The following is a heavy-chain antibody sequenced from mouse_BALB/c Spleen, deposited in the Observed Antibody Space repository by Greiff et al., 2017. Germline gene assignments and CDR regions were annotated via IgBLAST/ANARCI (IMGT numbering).Heavy chain of an antibody. CDR3: AIRGGGAWFAY. CDR2: ISSGGST. J-gene: IGHJ3*01. V-gene: IGHV5-6-5*01. Sequence: EVKLVESGGGLVKPGGSLKLSCAASGFTFSSYAMSWVRQTPEKRLEWVASISSGGSTYYPDSVQGRFTISRDNARNILYLQLSSLRSEETAVYYCAIRGGGAWFAYWGQGTLVTVSA. CDR1: GFTFSSYA.